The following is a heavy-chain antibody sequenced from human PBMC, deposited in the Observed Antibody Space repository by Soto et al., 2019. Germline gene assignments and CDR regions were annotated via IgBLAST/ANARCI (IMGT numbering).Heavy chain of an antibody. J-gene: IGHJ5*02. CDR3: ARGGNYYDSSGYYQNWFDP. V-gene: IGHV4-39*01. Sequence: SETLSLTCSVSGYSVSSSDYYWAWIRQPPGKGLEWIGSMLYSGLTYYNPSLKSRVTLSVDTSKNQFSVRLNSVTASDTAVYYCARGGNYYDSSGYYQNWFDPWGQGTLVTVS. CDR2: MLYSGLT. D-gene: IGHD3-22*01. CDR1: GYSVSSSDYY.